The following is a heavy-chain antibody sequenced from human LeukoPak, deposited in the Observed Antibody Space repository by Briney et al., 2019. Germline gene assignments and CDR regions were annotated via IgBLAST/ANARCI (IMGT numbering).Heavy chain of an antibody. Sequence: GGSLRLSCAASGFTFDDFAMHWVRQAPGKGLEWVSDISWNSGSRGYADSVKGRFTISRDNAKNSLYLQMNSLRAEDTALYYCAKDTGAVGYCSGGSCSGGFDYWGQGTLVTVSS. V-gene: IGHV3-9*01. CDR3: AKDTGAVGYCSGGSCSGGFDY. D-gene: IGHD2-15*01. J-gene: IGHJ4*02. CDR2: ISWNSGSR. CDR1: GFTFDDFA.